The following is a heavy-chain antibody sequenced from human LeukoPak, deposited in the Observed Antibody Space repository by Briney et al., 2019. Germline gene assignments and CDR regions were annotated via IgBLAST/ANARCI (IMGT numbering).Heavy chain of an antibody. CDR3: AKDLLAVTAPKAYFDF. Sequence: GGSLRLSCAVSGFIFSSSGIHWVRQAPGKGLVWVAGISYDGSEKYYAESVKGRFTISRDNSKTTVYLQMNSLKIEDTAVYYCAKDLLAVTAPKAYFDFWGQGTLVTDSS. J-gene: IGHJ4*02. V-gene: IGHV3-30*18. CDR1: GFIFSSSG. CDR2: ISYDGSEK. D-gene: IGHD2-21*02.